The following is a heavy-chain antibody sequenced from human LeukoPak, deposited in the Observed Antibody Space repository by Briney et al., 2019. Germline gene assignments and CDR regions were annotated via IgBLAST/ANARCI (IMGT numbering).Heavy chain of an antibody. CDR1: GFTFSDYY. Sequence: KPGGSLRLSCAASGFTFSDYYMSWIRQAPGKGLEWVSYISSSGSTIYYADSVKGRFTISRDNAKNSLYLQMNSLRAEDTALYYCARRGPSFRTSYYFDYWGQGTLVTVSS. CDR3: ARRGPSFRTSYYFDY. CDR2: ISSSGSTI. D-gene: IGHD1-1*01. V-gene: IGHV3-11*01. J-gene: IGHJ4*02.